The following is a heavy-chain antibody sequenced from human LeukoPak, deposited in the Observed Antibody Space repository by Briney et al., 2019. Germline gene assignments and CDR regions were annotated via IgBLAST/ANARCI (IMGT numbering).Heavy chain of an antibody. V-gene: IGHV1-2*06. CDR2: INPNSGGT. CDR1: GYTFTGYY. Sequence: ASVKVSCKASGYTFTGYYMHWVRQAPGQGLEWMGRINPNSGGTNYAQKFQGRVTMTRDTSISTAYMELSRLRSDDTAVYYCAVRLAVATSPFDYWGQGTLVTVSP. D-gene: IGHD6-19*01. J-gene: IGHJ4*02. CDR3: AVRLAVATSPFDY.